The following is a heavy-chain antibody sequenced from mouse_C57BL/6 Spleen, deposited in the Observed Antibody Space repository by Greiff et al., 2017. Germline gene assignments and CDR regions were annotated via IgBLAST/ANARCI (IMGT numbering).Heavy chain of an antibody. J-gene: IGHJ2*01. Sequence: EVKLVESGGGLVKPGGSLKLSCAASGVNFSDYGMHWGRQAPEKGLEWVAYISRGSSTIYDADTVKGRFTISRDNAKNTLFLQMTSLRSEDTAMYYCARGDYGSSYYFGYWGQGTTLTVSS. D-gene: IGHD1-1*01. CDR3: ARGDYGSSYYFGY. CDR1: GVNFSDYG. CDR2: ISRGSSTI. V-gene: IGHV5-17*01.